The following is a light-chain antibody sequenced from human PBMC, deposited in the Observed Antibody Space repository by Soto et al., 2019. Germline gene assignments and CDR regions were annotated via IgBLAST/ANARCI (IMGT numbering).Light chain of an antibody. CDR1: QSLLHSNGYNY. V-gene: IGKV2-28*01. Sequence: DIVMTQSPLSLPVTPGEPASISCRSSQSLLHSNGYNYLDWYLQKPGQSPQLLIYLGSNRASGVPDRFSGSGSGTDSTLKISRVEAEDVGVYYCKLDLQTHLFTFGPGTKEDIK. J-gene: IGKJ3*01. CDR2: LGS. CDR3: KLDLQTHLFT.